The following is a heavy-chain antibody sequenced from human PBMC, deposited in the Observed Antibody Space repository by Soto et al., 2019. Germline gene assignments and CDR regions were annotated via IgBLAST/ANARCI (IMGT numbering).Heavy chain of an antibody. J-gene: IGHJ3*02. D-gene: IGHD3-10*01. CDR3: ASLVRGAYEGAFDI. Sequence: QVQLVESGGGVVQPGRSLRLSCAASGFTFSSYGMHWVHQAPGKGLEWVAVIWYDGSNKYYADSVKGRFTISRDNSKNTLYLQMNSLRAEDTAVYYCASLVRGAYEGAFDIWGQGTMVTVSS. CDR1: GFTFSSYG. CDR2: IWYDGSNK. V-gene: IGHV3-33*01.